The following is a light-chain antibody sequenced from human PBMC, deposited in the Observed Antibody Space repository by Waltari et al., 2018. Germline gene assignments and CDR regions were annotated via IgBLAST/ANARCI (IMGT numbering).Light chain of an antibody. CDR3: QESDTAPFT. Sequence: DIQMTQSPSSLSASVGDRVTITCRASQSIFTHLNWYQQKPGKAPELLISAASTLQSGVPSRFSGSGSGTDFTLTISSLQPEDFATYYCQESDTAPFTFGPGTKVDIK. CDR2: AAS. CDR1: QSIFTH. V-gene: IGKV1-39*01. J-gene: IGKJ3*01.